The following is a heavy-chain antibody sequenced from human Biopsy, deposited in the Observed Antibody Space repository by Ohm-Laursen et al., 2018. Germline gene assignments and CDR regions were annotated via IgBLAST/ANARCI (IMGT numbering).Heavy chain of an antibody. CDR3: TRGGYYYDSLAYYYWFDP. CDR1: GHTFTGYQ. CDR2: IKATTGDT. D-gene: IGHD3-22*01. V-gene: IGHV1-2*02. J-gene: IGHJ5*02. Sequence: ALVKVSCKASGHTFTGYQVPWVRQAPGQGLEGMGWIKATTGDTNYAQKFQGRVTMTRDTSISTAYVDLSSLRSDDTAVYYCTRGGYYYDSLAYYYWFDPWGQGTLVTVSS.